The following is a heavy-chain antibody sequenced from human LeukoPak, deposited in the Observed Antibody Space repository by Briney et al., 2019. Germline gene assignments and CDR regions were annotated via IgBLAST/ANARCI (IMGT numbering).Heavy chain of an antibody. CDR2: IYHSGST. Sequence: SETLSLTCAVSGYPISSGYYWGWIRQPPGKGLEWIGSIYHSGSTSYKPSLKSRVTISVDTSKNQFSLKLSSVTAADTAVYYCARNSSGIHFDYWGQGTLVTVSS. CDR3: ARNSSGIHFDY. J-gene: IGHJ4*02. CDR1: GYPISSGYY. D-gene: IGHD3-22*01. V-gene: IGHV4-38-2*01.